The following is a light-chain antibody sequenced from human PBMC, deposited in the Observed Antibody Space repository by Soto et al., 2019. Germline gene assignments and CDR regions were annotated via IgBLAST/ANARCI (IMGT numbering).Light chain of an antibody. CDR3: QQYDNWPPMYT. CDR2: GAS. CDR1: QSVSSD. Sequence: EIVMTQSPATLSVSPGERATLSCRASQSVSSDLAWYQQKPGQAPRLLIYGASTRATGIPARFSGSGSGTDFTLTISSLQSEDFAVYYCQQYDNWPPMYTFGQGTKLEIK. J-gene: IGKJ2*01. V-gene: IGKV3-15*01.